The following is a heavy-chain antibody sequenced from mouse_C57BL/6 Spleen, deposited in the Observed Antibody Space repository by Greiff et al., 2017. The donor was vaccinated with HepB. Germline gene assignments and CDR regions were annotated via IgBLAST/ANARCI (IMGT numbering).Heavy chain of an antibody. CDR3: TRGSSLNYYAMDY. Sequence: EVQLQESGEGLVKPGGSLKLSCAASGFTFSSYAMSWVRQTPEKRLEWVAYISSGGDYIYYADTVKGRFTISRDNARNTLYLQMSSLKSEDTAMYYCTRGSSLNYYAMDYWGQGTSVTVSS. CDR2: ISSGGDYI. V-gene: IGHV5-9-1*02. J-gene: IGHJ4*01. CDR1: GFTFSSYA. D-gene: IGHD1-1*01.